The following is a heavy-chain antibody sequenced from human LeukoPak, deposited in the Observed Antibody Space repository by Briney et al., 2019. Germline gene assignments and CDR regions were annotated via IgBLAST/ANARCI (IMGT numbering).Heavy chain of an antibody. D-gene: IGHD3-22*01. CDR2: IIPIFGTA. J-gene: IGHJ4*02. CDR1: GGTFSSYA. V-gene: IGHV1-69*13. CDR3: ASGDYYDSSGYPWDY. Sequence: ASVKVSCKASGGTFSSYAISWVRQAPGQGLEWMGGIIPIFGTANYAQKFQGRVTITADESTSTAYMELSSLRSEDTAVYYRASGDYYDSSGYPWDYWGQGTLVTVSS.